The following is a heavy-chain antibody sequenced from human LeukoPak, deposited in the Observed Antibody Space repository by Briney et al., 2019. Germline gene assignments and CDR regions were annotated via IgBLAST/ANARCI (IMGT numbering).Heavy chain of an antibody. V-gene: IGHV1-8*01. D-gene: IGHD2-15*01. CDR3: ALTAATILGDAFDI. CDR1: GYTFTSYD. Sequence: ASVKVSCKASGYTFTSYDINWVRQATGQGLEWMGWMNPNSGNTGYAQKFQGRVTMTRNTSISTAYMELSSLRSGDTAVYYCALTAATILGDAFDIWGQGTMVTVSS. J-gene: IGHJ3*02. CDR2: MNPNSGNT.